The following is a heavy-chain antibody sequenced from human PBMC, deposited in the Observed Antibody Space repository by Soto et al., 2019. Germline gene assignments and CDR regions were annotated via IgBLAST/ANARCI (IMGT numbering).Heavy chain of an antibody. J-gene: IGHJ4*02. D-gene: IGHD3-22*01. CDR3: AKEVWVRPGNLHFDC. CDR1: GFTFSSYG. Sequence: QVQLVESGGGVVQPGRSLRLSCAASGFTFSSYGMHWVRQAPGKGLEWVAGTSYEESYKYYADSVKGRFTISRDNAKNTLYLQMNSLRAEDTSVYYCAKEVWVRPGNLHFDCWGQGALVTVSS. V-gene: IGHV3-30*18. CDR2: TSYEESYK.